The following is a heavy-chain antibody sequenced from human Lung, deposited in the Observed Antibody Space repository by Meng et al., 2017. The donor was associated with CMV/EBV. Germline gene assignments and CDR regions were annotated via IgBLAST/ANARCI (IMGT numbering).Heavy chain of an antibody. D-gene: IGHD2-2*01. CDR3: ARIYCSSTSCYNDY. CDR1: GGSINNYY. J-gene: IGHJ4*02. Sequence: SXTXSLXXTVSGGSINNYYWSWIRQPPGKGLEWIGYIYYSGSTNYNPSLKSRVTMSVDTSKNQFSLKLSSVTAADTAVYFCARIYCSSTSCYNDYWGQGTLVTVSS. V-gene: IGHV4-59*01. CDR2: IYYSGST.